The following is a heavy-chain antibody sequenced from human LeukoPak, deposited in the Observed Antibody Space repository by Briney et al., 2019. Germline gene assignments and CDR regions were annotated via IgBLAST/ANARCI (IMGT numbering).Heavy chain of an antibody. CDR1: GFTFSDYY. CDR3: ARDVVPAATSWFDP. V-gene: IGHV3-11*01. D-gene: IGHD2-2*01. J-gene: IGHJ5*02. CDR2: ISSSGSTI. Sequence: GSLRLSCAASGFTFSDYYMSWIRQAPGKGLEWVSYISSSGSTIYYADSVKGRFTISRDNAKNSLHLQMNSLRAEDTAVYYCARDVVPAATSWFDPWGQGTLVTVSS.